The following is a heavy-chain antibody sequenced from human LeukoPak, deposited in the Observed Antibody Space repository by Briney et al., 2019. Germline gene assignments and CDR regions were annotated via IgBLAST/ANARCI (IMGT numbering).Heavy chain of an antibody. CDR1: GFTFSDYY. V-gene: IGHV3-11*04. J-gene: IGHJ5*02. CDR2: ISSSGSNI. Sequence: GGSLRLSCAASGFTFSDYYMSWIRQAPGKGLEWGSYISSSGSNIYYADSVKGRFTISRDNAKNSLYLQMNSLRAEDTSVYYCAREAVNWFDPWGQGTLVTVSS. D-gene: IGHD6-19*01. CDR3: AREAVNWFDP.